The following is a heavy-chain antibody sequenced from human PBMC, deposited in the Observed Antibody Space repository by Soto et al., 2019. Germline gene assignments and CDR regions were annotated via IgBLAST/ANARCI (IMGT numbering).Heavy chain of an antibody. CDR1: GFTFNTYG. V-gene: IGHV3-23*01. Sequence: GSLRLSCATSGFTFNTYGMAWVRQAPGKGLAWVSAILGTGDRVSYVDSVKGRFTISRDNSKNTLYLQMNSLRADDTAVYYCARGGYCSSTSCYRAGSGTKATFDPWGQGTLVTVSS. D-gene: IGHD2-2*01. CDR2: ILGTGDRV. J-gene: IGHJ5*02. CDR3: ARGGYCSSTSCYRAGSGTKATFDP.